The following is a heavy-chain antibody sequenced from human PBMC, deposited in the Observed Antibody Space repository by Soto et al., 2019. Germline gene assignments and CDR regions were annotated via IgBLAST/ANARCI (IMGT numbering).Heavy chain of an antibody. Sequence: PGGSLRLSCAASGFTFSSYSMTWVRQAPGKGLEWVSYISSSSSGRYYADSVKGRFTIPRDNAKNSLYLQMNSLRDDDTAVYYCAREKSGSGWFDYWGQGTLVTVSS. CDR1: GFTFSSYS. CDR3: AREKSGSGWFDY. V-gene: IGHV3-48*02. D-gene: IGHD6-19*01. J-gene: IGHJ4*02. CDR2: ISSSSSGR.